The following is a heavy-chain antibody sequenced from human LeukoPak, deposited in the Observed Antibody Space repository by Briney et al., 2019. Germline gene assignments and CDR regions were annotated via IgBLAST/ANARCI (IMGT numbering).Heavy chain of an antibody. V-gene: IGHV1-2*02. J-gene: IGHJ4*02. D-gene: IGHD3-10*01. CDR2: ITPNSGGT. CDR1: GYTFTGYY. Sequence: ASVKVSCKASGYTFTGYYIHWVRQAPGQGLEWMGWITPNSGGTNFAQKFQGRVTMTRDTSTSTVYMELSRLRSDDTVVYYCALLVDSGFDYWGQGTLVTVSS. CDR3: ALLVDSGFDY.